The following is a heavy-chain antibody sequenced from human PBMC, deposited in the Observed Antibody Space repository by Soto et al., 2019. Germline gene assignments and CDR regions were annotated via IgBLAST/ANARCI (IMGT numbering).Heavy chain of an antibody. CDR3: AREDERSGHAGTLWH. D-gene: IGHD2-15*01. Sequence: QVQLVESGGGVVQPGRSLRLSCTASGFTFSSYVMHWVRQAPGEGLEWVAGISVDGSCTHYVDSVKGRFTISRDNSKNTIHLQMDSLTTEETTVYYCAREDERSGHAGTLWHWGKGTLVTVFS. J-gene: IGHJ1*01. CDR1: GFTFSSYV. V-gene: IGHV3-30-3*01. CDR2: ISVDGSCT.